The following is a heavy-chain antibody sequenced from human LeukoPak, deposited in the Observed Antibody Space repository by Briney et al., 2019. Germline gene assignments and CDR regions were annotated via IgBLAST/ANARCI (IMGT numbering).Heavy chain of an antibody. J-gene: IGHJ3*02. V-gene: IGHV3-21*01. CDR2: ISSSSSYI. CDR1: GFTFSSYS. D-gene: IGHD1-26*01. Sequence: GGSLRLSCAASGFTFSSYSMNWVRQAPGKGLERVSSISSSSSYIYYADSVKGRFTISRDNAKNSLYLQMNSLRAEDTAVYYCARKDGIVGAPDAFDIWGQGTMVTVSS. CDR3: ARKDGIVGAPDAFDI.